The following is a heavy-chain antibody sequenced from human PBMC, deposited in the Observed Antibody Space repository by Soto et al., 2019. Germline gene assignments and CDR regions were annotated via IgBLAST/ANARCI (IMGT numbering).Heavy chain of an antibody. V-gene: IGHV3-30*03. Sequence: QVQLVESGGGVVQPGRSLRLSCAASGFTFNSYGMHWVRQGPGNGLEWVAFISYDSTKTYYAYSVQGRFTISRDNSNSALYVQMNSLTGEDTALYYCARTRSAWSDFHYYSLDVWGQGTTVTVSS. CDR2: ISYDSTKT. CDR1: GFTFNSYG. J-gene: IGHJ6*02. CDR3: ARTRSAWSDFHYYSLDV. D-gene: IGHD1-26*01.